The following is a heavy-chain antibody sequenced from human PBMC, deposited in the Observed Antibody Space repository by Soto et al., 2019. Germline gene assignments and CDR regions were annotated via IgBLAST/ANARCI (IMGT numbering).Heavy chain of an antibody. Sequence: QVQLVQSGAEVKKPGSSVKVSCKASGGTFSSYAISWVRQAPGQGLEWMGGIIPISDTTNYAQTFQGRVTITADESTSTAHMELSSLRSEDTEVYYCARSQGSSTSLEIYYYYYYGMDVWGQGTTVTVSS. CDR2: IIPISDTT. J-gene: IGHJ6*02. CDR1: GGTFSSYA. CDR3: ARSQGSSTSLEIYYYYYYGMDV. V-gene: IGHV1-69*01. D-gene: IGHD2-2*01.